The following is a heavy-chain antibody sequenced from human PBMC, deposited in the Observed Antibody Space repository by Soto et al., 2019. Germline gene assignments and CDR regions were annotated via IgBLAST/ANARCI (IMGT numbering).Heavy chain of an antibody. CDR2: IYYSGST. V-gene: IGHV4-59*01. CDR3: ARGDWNYEGFDY. CDR1: GVSISSYY. Sequence: SETLSLTCTVSGVSISSYYWIWIRQPPGKGLEWIGYIYYSGSTNYNPSLKSRVTISVDTSKNQFSLKLSSVTAADTAVYYCARGDWNYEGFDYWGQGTLVTVSS. D-gene: IGHD1-7*01. J-gene: IGHJ4*02.